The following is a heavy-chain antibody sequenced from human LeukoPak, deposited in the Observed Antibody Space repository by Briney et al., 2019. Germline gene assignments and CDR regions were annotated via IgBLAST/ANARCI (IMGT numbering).Heavy chain of an antibody. Sequence: GASVKVSCKASGYTFTGYYMHWVRQAPGQGLEWMGWINPNSGGTNYAQKFQGRVTMTRDTSISTAYMELSRLRSDDTAVYYCARVSCSSTSCPSPDAFDIWGQGTMVTVSS. CDR1: GYTFTGYY. J-gene: IGHJ3*02. D-gene: IGHD2-2*01. CDR3: ARVSCSSTSCPSPDAFDI. CDR2: INPNSGGT. V-gene: IGHV1-2*02.